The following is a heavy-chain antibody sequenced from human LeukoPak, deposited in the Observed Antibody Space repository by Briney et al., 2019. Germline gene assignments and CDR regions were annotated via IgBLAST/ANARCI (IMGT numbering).Heavy chain of an antibody. D-gene: IGHD3-22*01. Sequence: GASVKVSCKASGYTFTSYYMHWVRQAPGQGLEWMGIINPSGGSTSYAQKFQGRVTMTRDTSTSTVYMKLSSLRSEDTAVYYCAREELYVWSGGNYYDRARYFDYWGQGTLVTVSS. J-gene: IGHJ4*02. CDR2: INPSGGST. V-gene: IGHV1-46*01. CDR3: AREELYVWSGGNYYDRARYFDY. CDR1: GYTFTSYY.